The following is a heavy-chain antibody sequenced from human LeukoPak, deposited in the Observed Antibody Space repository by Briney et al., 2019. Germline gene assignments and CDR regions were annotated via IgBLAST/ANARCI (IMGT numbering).Heavy chain of an antibody. J-gene: IGHJ3*01. Sequence: SVKVSCKTSGYTFIDYYIHWVRQAPGQGLEWMGWINPNSGRTKYAQKFQDRVTMTRDTSISTTCMDLSSLRSDDTAVYFCAAAAGSGSLNAFDFWGQGTMVTVSS. CDR3: AAAAGSGSLNAFDF. CDR2: INPNSGRT. CDR1: GYTFIDYY. V-gene: IGHV1-2*02. D-gene: IGHD3-10*01.